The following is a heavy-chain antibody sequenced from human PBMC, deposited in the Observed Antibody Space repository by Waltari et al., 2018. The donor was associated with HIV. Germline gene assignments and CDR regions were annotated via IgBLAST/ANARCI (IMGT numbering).Heavy chain of an antibody. J-gene: IGHJ5*02. V-gene: IGHV4-38-2*02. CDR2: IYQSGTP. CDR3: VRDVRGVDGNWFDP. CDR1: DYPISSGYF. D-gene: IGHD3-10*01. Sequence: QVQLQESGPGLVKPSETLSLTCAVSDYPISSGYFWGWIRQPPGKGLEWIGGIYQSGTPYFNPSLKSRVTLSVDTSKNQFSLKLTSLSAADTAVYYCVRDVRGVDGNWFDPWGQGTLVTVPS.